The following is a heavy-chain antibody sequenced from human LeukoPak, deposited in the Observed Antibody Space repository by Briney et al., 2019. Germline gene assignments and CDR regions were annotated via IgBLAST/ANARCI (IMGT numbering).Heavy chain of an antibody. V-gene: IGHV3-20*04. Sequence: PGGSLRLSCAASGFTFDDYGMSWVRQAPGKGLEWVSGINWNGGSTGYADSVKGRFTISRDNAKNSLYLQMNSLRAEDTALYYCARDRVVVAATRYYYYMDVWGKGTTVTVSS. J-gene: IGHJ6*03. D-gene: IGHD2-15*01. CDR1: GFTFDDYG. CDR2: INWNGGST. CDR3: ARDRVVVAATRYYYYMDV.